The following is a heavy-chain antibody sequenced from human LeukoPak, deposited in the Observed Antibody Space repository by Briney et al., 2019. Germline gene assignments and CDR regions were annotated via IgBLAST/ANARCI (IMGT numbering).Heavy chain of an antibody. J-gene: IGHJ4*02. D-gene: IGHD1-26*01. CDR1: GYSFTDYW. CDR3: AIRYSGSYNDY. Sequence: GESLKISCKGSGYSFTDYWIGWVRQMPGKGLEWMGIIYDTRYSPSFQGQVTISADKSISTAYLQWSSLKASDTAMYYCAIRYSGSYNDYWGQGTLVTVSS. V-gene: IGHV5-51*01. CDR2: IYDT.